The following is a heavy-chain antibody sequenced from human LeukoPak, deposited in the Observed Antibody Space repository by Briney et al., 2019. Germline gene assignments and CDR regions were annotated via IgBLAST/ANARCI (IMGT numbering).Heavy chain of an antibody. CDR3: ARDSRLLWFGEYVSYYYYYMDV. CDR2: IYTSGST. Sequence: SETLSLTCTVSGGSINSYYWSWIRQPAGKGPEWIGRIYTSGSTNYNPSLKSRVTMSVDTSKNQFSLKLSSVTAADTAVYYCARDSRLLWFGEYVSYYYYYMDVWGKGTTVTVSS. V-gene: IGHV4-4*07. J-gene: IGHJ6*03. D-gene: IGHD3-10*01. CDR1: GGSINSYY.